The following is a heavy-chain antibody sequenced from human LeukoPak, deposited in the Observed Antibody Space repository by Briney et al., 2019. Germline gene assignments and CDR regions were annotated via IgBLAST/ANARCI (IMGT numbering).Heavy chain of an antibody. CDR3: AREADYIAAAGETAYFDY. CDR2: ISAYNGNT. Sequence: GASVKVSCKASGYTLTSYGISWVRQAPGQGLEWMGWISAYNGNTNYAQKLQGRVTMTTDTSTSTAYMELRSLRSDDTAVYYCAREADYIAAAGETAYFDYWGQGTLVTVSS. D-gene: IGHD6-13*01. CDR1: GYTLTSYG. J-gene: IGHJ4*02. V-gene: IGHV1-18*01.